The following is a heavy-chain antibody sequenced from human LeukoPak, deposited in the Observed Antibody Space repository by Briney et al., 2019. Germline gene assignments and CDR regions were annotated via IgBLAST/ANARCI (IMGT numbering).Heavy chain of an antibody. D-gene: IGHD2-2*01. CDR3: TRSTRATIVVPAARAFDP. J-gene: IGHJ5*02. V-gene: IGHV4-39*07. Sequence: KSSETLSLTCTVSGGSISSSSYYWSWIRQPPGKGLEWIGEINHSGSTNYNPSLKSRVTISVDTSKNQFSLKLSSVTAADTAVYYCTRSTRATIVVPAARAFDPWGQGTLVTVSS. CDR2: INHSGST. CDR1: GGSISSSSYY.